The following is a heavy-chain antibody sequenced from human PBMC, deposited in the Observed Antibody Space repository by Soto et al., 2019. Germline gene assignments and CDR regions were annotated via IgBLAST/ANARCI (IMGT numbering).Heavy chain of an antibody. CDR2: IYYSGST. V-gene: IGHV4-39*01. Sequence: QLQLQESGPGLVKPSETLSLTCTVSGGSISSTSHYWGWIRQPPGKGLEWFGMIYYSGSTYYNPSLKSRVTMSVDTSKNQFSVKLTSVTAADTAVYYCARGNCSGGSCYDYWGQGALVTVSS. D-gene: IGHD2-15*01. CDR3: ARGNCSGGSCYDY. CDR1: GGSISSTSHY. J-gene: IGHJ4*02.